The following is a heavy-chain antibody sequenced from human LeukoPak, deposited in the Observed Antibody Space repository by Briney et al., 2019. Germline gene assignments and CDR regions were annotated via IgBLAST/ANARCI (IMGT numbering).Heavy chain of an antibody. CDR1: GGSISSYY. D-gene: IGHD3-9*01. J-gene: IGHJ3*02. CDR3: ARGSAASTYYDSLTGYTKSSGVFDI. Sequence: PSETLSLTCTVSGGSISSYYWIWIRNPPGPGLEWIGYIYYSDNTNYNPSLKSRVSIVDTSKNQFSLKLTSVSAADTAVYYCARGSAASTYYDSLTGYTKSSGVFDIWGQGTMVTVSS. CDR2: IYYSDNT. V-gene: IGHV4-59*01.